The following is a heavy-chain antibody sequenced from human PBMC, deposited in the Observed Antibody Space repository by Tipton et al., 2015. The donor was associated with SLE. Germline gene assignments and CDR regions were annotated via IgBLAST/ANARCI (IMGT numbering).Heavy chain of an antibody. CDR1: GGSISSYY. CDR2: IYYSGST. V-gene: IGHV4-59*12. Sequence: TLSLTYTVSGGSISSYYWSWIRQPPGKGLEWIGYIYYSGSTNYNPSLKSRVTISVDTSKNQFSLKLSSVTAADTAVYYCAREGTYDSSGSVYFDYWGQGTLVTVSS. D-gene: IGHD3-22*01. CDR3: AREGTYDSSGSVYFDY. J-gene: IGHJ4*02.